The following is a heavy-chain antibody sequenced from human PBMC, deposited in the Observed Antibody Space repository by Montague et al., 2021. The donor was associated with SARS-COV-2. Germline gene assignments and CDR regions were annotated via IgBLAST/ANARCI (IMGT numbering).Heavy chain of an antibody. CDR2: ISSSTNII. CDR1: GFTFSSYS. J-gene: IGHJ3*01. Sequence: SLRLSCAASGFTFSSYSVNWVRQAPRKGLEWISYISSSTNIIYYADSVKGRFTISRDNARNSLYLQMNSLRVDDTAVYYCAKDLVLRAARPDALGVWGQGTVVTVSS. V-gene: IGHV3-48*04. CDR3: AKDLVLRAARPDALGV. D-gene: IGHD6-6*01.